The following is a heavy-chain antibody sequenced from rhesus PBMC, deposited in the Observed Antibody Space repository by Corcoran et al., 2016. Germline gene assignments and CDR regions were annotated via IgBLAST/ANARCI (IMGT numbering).Heavy chain of an antibody. CDR3: TRHNDSPLDS. J-gene: IGHJ6*01. CDR2: INGNTGNT. Sequence: QVLLQESGPGLVKPSETLSLTCTVSGVSFRSHWWTWVRQPPGRGLEWIGEINGNTGNTNSNPSLKGRVTISKDASKNQLSLQLNSMTAADTALYYCTRHNDSPLDSWGQGVVVTVSS. D-gene: IGHD1-32*01. CDR1: GVSFRSHW. V-gene: IGHV4-80*01.